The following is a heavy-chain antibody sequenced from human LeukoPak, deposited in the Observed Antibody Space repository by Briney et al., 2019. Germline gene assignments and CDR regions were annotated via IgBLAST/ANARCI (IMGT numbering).Heavy chain of an antibody. CDR3: VFDSSGYLSRSLPPYFDS. D-gene: IGHD3-22*01. V-gene: IGHV1-69*05. J-gene: IGHJ4*02. Sequence: GASVKVSCKASGYTFTGYYMHWVRQAPGQGLEWMGGIIPIFGTAKYAQKFQGRVTLTTDESTSTAYMELSSLRSEDTAVYYCVFDSSGYLSRSLPPYFDSWGQGTMVTVSS. CDR1: GYTFTGYY. CDR2: IIPIFGTA.